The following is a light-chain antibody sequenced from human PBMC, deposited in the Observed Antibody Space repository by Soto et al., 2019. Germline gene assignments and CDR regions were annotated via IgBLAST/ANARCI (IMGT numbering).Light chain of an antibody. CDR3: LQDYSYPRT. CDR1: QGIRND. CDR2: ATS. J-gene: IGKJ1*01. V-gene: IGKV1-6*01. Sequence: AIQMTQSPSSLSASVGDRVTIICRASQGIRNDLGWYQQRPGKAPKLLIYATSKLQSGVPSRFSGSGSGTDFTLTISSLQPEDFATYYCLQDYSYPRTFGQGTKVEIK.